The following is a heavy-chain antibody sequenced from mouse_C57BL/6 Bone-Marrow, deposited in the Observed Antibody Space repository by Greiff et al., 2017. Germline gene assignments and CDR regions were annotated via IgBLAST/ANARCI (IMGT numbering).Heavy chain of an antibody. D-gene: IGHD1-1*01. V-gene: IGHV14-3*01. CDR2: LDPANGNT. CDR1: GFNIKNTY. CDR3: ARKGDYYGSSYDCDY. J-gene: IGHJ2*01. Sequence: VQLQPSVAELVRPGASVKLSCTASGFNIKNTYMHWVKQRPEPCLELIGRLDPANGNTTSAPKFQGKATITADTSSNTDYLQLSRLTSEDTDIYCWARKGDYYGSSYDCDYWGQGTTRTVSA.